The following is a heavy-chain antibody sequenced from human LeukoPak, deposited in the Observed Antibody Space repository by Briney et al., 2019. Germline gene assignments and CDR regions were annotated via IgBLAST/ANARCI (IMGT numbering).Heavy chain of an antibody. CDR3: ARDTHYDFWSASDAFDI. J-gene: IGHJ3*02. D-gene: IGHD3-3*01. CDR1: GFTFSTYT. V-gene: IGHV3-48*02. Sequence: PGGSLRLSCAASGFTFSTYTMNWVRQAPGKGLEWISYISSTSSTIYYADSVKGRFTISRDNAKNSLYLQMNSLRDEDTAVYYCARDTHYDFWSASDAFDIWGQGTMVTVSS. CDR2: ISSTSSTI.